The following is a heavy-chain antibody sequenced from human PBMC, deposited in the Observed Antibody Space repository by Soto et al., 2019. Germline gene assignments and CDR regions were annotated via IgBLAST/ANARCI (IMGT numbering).Heavy chain of an antibody. CDR1: GYTLTELS. V-gene: IGHV1-24*01. Sequence: ASVKVSCKVSGYTLTELSMHWVRQAPGKGLEWMGGFDPEDGETIYAQKFQGRVTMTEDTSTDTAYMELSSLRSEDTAMYYCATTPYYDFWSGYWPFDYWGQGTLVTVSS. J-gene: IGHJ4*02. CDR3: ATTPYYDFWSGYWPFDY. D-gene: IGHD3-3*01. CDR2: FDPEDGET.